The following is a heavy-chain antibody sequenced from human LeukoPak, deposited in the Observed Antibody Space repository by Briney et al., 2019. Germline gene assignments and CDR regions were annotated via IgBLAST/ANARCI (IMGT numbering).Heavy chain of an antibody. CDR2: IHTSGST. CDR3: ARRDISSGWSFDY. J-gene: IGHJ4*02. CDR1: GGSISNYH. D-gene: IGHD6-19*01. V-gene: IGHV4-4*07. Sequence: PSETLSLTCTVSGGSISNYHWTWIRQPAGQGLEWIGQIHTSGSTNYNPPLKSRVTMSIDTTEDQVSLTIRSVTAADTAFYYCARRDISSGWSFDYWGQGILVIVSS.